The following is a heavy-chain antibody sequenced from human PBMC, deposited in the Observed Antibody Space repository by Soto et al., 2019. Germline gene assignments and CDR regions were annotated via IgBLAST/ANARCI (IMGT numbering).Heavy chain of an antibody. V-gene: IGHV4-59*08. D-gene: IGHD6-19*01. CDR2: IYYSGST. Sequence: QVQLQESGPGLVKPSETLSLTCTVSGGSISSYYWSWIRQPPGKGLELIGYIYYSGSTKYNPSLHSRVNISADSSKTQFSLKLSSVTAADTAVYYFARHGQWLVTVYYYYGMDVWGQGTTVTVSS. CDR1: GGSISSYY. CDR3: ARHGQWLVTVYYYYGMDV. J-gene: IGHJ6*02.